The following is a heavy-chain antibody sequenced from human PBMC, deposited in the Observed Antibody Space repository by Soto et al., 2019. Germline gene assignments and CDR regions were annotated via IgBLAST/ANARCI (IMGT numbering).Heavy chain of an antibody. CDR1: GCPFISYA. CDR2: ISGSGGST. Sequence: GGSLRLSCAAAGCPFISYAMSWVRQAPGKGLEWVSAISGSGGSTYYADSVKGRFTISRDNSKNTLYLQMNSLRAEDTAVYYCAKSPMSGYYDSSGYWPFLLDYWGQGTLVTVSS. J-gene: IGHJ4*02. CDR3: AKSPMSGYYDSSGYWPFLLDY. D-gene: IGHD3-22*01. V-gene: IGHV3-23*01.